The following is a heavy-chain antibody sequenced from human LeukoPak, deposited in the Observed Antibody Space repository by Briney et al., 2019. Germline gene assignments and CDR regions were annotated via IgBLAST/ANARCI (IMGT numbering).Heavy chain of an antibody. CDR2: INPNSGGT. D-gene: IGHD3-3*01. CDR1: GYTFTGYY. J-gene: IGHJ4*02. Sequence: ASVKVSCKASGYTFTGYYMHWVRQAPGQGLEWMGWINPNSGGTNYAQKFQGRVTMTRDTSISTAYMELSRLRSDDTAVYYCASADTIFGVVTDREIYFDYWGQGTLVTVSS. CDR3: ASADTIFGVVTDREIYFDY. V-gene: IGHV1-2*02.